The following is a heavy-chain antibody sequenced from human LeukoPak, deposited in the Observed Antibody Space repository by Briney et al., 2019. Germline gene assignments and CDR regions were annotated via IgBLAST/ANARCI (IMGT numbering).Heavy chain of an antibody. CDR1: GFTFSSYE. CDR3: AKESMVRGVLFTYYYYMDV. CDR2: ISSSRSTI. J-gene: IGHJ6*03. D-gene: IGHD3-10*01. Sequence: PGGSLRLSCAASGFTFSSYEMNWVRQAPGKGLEWVSYISSSRSTIYYADSVKGRFTISRDNSKNTLYLQMNSLRAEDTAVYYCAKESMVRGVLFTYYYYMDVWGKGTTVTISS. V-gene: IGHV3-48*03.